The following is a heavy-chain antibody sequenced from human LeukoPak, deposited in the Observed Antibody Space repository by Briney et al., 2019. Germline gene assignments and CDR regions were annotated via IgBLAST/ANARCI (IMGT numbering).Heavy chain of an antibody. Sequence: GGSLRLSCAASGFTFSSCAMHWVRQAPGKGLEWVAVISYDGSNKYYADSVKGRFTISRDNSKNTLYLQMNSLRAEDTAVYYCARGSLHYGDYGIDYWGQGTLVTVSS. CDR1: GFTFSSCA. D-gene: IGHD4-17*01. V-gene: IGHV3-30-3*01. CDR2: ISYDGSNK. CDR3: ARGSLHYGDYGIDY. J-gene: IGHJ4*02.